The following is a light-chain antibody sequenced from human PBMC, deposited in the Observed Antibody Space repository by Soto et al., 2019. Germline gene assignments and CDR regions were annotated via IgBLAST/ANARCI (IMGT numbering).Light chain of an antibody. V-gene: IGLV2-14*01. CDR1: GSDVGGYYY. CDR3: SSYTSSGTYV. J-gene: IGLJ1*01. CDR2: EVS. Sequence: QSELTQPASVSGSPGQSITISCTGTGSDVGGYYYVSWYQQHPGNAPKLMIYEVSNRPSGVSNRFSGSKSGNTASLTISGLQAEDQGDYYCSSYTSSGTYVFGTGTKLT.